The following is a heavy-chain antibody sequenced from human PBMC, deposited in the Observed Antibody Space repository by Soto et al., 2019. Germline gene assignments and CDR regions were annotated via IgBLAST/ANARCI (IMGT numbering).Heavy chain of an antibody. J-gene: IGHJ6*02. CDR1: GYIFTTYY. Sequence: GASVKVSCKTSGYIFTTYYIHWVRQAPVQALEWMGIINPSGDITAYAQKFQGRVTMTRDTSTSTVYMELNSVTSEDTAVYYCARGRLGVGFCTNGVCLNYYYGMDVWG. D-gene: IGHD2-8*01. CDR3: ARGRLGVGFCTNGVCLNYYYGMDV. CDR2: INPSGDIT. V-gene: IGHV1-46*01.